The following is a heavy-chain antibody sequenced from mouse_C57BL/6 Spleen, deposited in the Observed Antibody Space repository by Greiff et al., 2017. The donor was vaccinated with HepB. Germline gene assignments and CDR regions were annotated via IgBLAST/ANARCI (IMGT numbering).Heavy chain of an antibody. CDR1: GYTFTSYW. CDR2: IYPSDSET. J-gene: IGHJ2*01. V-gene: IGHV1-61*01. CDR3: ARGGYVGYYFDY. D-gene: IGHD3-1*01. Sequence: VQLQQPGAELVRPGSSVKLSCKASGYTFTSYWMDWVKQRPGQGLEWIGNIYPSDSETHYNQKFKDKATLTVDKSSSTAYMQLSSLTSEDSAVYYCARGGYVGYYFDYWGQGTTLTVSS.